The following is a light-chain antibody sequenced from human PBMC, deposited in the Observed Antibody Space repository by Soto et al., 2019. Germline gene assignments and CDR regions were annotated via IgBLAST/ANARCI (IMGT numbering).Light chain of an antibody. CDR3: SSYTTSSTLEGV. V-gene: IGLV2-14*01. J-gene: IGLJ1*01. CDR1: SSDVGGYNR. CDR2: DVT. Sequence: QSVLTQPASVSGSPGQSITISCTGTSSDVGGYNRVSWYQQHPGKAPKLMIYDVTIRPSGVSNRFSGSKSGNTASLTISGLEAEDEAESYCSSYTTSSTLEGVFGTGTKLTVL.